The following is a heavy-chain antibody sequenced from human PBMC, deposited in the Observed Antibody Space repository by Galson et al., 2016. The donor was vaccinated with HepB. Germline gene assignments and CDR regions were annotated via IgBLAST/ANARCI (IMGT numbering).Heavy chain of an antibody. D-gene: IGHD1-1*01. CDR2: IKSKTDGGTT. CDR3: ATEETVRELEIFSLFDF. Sequence: SLRLSCAASGFTFSNAWMSWVRQAPGKGLEWVGHIKSKTDGGTTDYAAPVKGRVAISRDDSENTLYLQMNSLKTEDTAVYYCATEETVRELEIFSLFDFWGQGTLVTVSS. CDR1: GFTFSNAW. J-gene: IGHJ4*02. V-gene: IGHV3-15*01.